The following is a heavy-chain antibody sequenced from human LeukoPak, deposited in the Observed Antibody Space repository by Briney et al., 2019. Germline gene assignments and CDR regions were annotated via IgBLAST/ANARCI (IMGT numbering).Heavy chain of an antibody. CDR1: GYSISSGYY. V-gene: IGHV4-38-2*02. D-gene: IGHD3-16*01. Sequence: SETLSLTCTVSGYSISSGYYWGWIRQPPGKGLEWIGSIYHSGSTYYNPSLKSRVTISVDTSKNQFSLKLSSVTAADTAVYYCARLIVSGRPYYYYYYYMDVWGKGTTVTISS. J-gene: IGHJ6*03. CDR2: IYHSGST. CDR3: ARLIVSGRPYYYYYYYMDV.